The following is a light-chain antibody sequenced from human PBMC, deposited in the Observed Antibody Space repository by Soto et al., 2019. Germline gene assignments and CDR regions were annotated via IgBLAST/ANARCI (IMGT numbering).Light chain of an antibody. V-gene: IGKV3-15*01. CDR1: QSVSNS. J-gene: IGKJ2*01. CDR2: GAS. Sequence: EIVMTQSPATLSVSPGERATLSRRASQSVSNSLAWYQQKPGQAPRLLIYGASNRATGMPARFSGGGSGTEFTLTISSLQSEDFALYFCQQYNNWPPVYTFGQGTKLEIK. CDR3: QQYNNWPPVYT.